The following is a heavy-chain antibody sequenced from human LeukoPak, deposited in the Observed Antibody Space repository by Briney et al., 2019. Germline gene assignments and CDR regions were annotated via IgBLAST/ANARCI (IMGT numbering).Heavy chain of an antibody. V-gene: IGHV1-2*02. CDR3: ARADLVVVAATEFPNYYYYGMDV. J-gene: IGHJ6*02. CDR1: GYTFTGYY. Sequence: ASVKVSCKASGYTFTGYYMHWVRQAPGQGLEWMGWINPNSGGTNYVQKFQGRVTMTRDTSISTAYMELSRMRSDDTAVYYCARADLVVVAATEFPNYYYYGMDVWGQGTTVTVSS. CDR2: INPNSGGT. D-gene: IGHD2-15*01.